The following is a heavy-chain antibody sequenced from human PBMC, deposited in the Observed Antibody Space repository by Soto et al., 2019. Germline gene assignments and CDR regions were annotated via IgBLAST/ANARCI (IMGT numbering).Heavy chain of an antibody. D-gene: IGHD3-10*01. V-gene: IGHV1-18*01. CDR3: ASGWFGEFVYQFDY. Sequence: QVQLVQSGAEVKKPGASVKVSCKPSSYTFTSYGITWVRQAPGQGLEWMGWISAYNGNTNYAQKFQGRVTMTTDTSTSTAYMELRSLGSDATAVYYCASGWFGEFVYQFDYWGQGTLVTVSS. CDR1: SYTFTSYG. CDR2: ISAYNGNT. J-gene: IGHJ4*02.